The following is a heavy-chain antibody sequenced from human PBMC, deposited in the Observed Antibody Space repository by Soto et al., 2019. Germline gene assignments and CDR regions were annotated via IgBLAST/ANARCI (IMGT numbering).Heavy chain of an antibody. CDR1: GDSVSSNSAA. Sequence: SQTLSLTCAISGDSVSSNSAAWHWIRQSPSRGLEWLGRTYYRSKWYNDNAASVKSRININPDTSKNQFSLKVNSVTAADTAVYYCARGMAVAGHYLDSWGQGTLVTVSS. J-gene: IGHJ4*02. CDR3: ARGMAVAGHYLDS. V-gene: IGHV6-1*01. D-gene: IGHD6-19*01. CDR2: TYYRSKWYN.